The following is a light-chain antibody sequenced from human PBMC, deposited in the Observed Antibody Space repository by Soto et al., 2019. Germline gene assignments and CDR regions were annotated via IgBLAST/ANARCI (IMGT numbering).Light chain of an antibody. CDR3: SSYAGSSNV. CDR1: SSDVGAYNY. CDR2: DVT. V-gene: IGLV2-11*01. Sequence: QSVLTRPRSVSGSPGQSVTISCTGTSSDVGAYNYVSWYQQHPGKAPKLMLYDVTYRPSGVPDRFSGSKSGNTASLTISGLQAEDEADYYCSSYAGSSNVFGTGTKVTVL. J-gene: IGLJ1*01.